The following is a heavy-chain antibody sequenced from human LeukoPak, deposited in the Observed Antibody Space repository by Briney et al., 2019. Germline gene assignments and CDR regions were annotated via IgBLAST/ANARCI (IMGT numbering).Heavy chain of an antibody. CDR2: INHSGST. Sequence: PSETLSITCADYGGSFSGYCWSWIRQPPAKGLEWIGEINHSGSTNYNPSLKSRVTISVDTSKNQFSLKLSSVTAADTAVYYCARYIAAADMDAFDIWGQGTMVTVSS. CDR3: ARYIAAADMDAFDI. V-gene: IGHV4-34*01. D-gene: IGHD6-13*01. CDR1: GGSFSGYC. J-gene: IGHJ3*02.